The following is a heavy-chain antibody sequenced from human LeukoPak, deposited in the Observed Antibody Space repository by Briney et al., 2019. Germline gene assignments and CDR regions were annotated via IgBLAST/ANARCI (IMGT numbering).Heavy chain of an antibody. CDR3: TRGDAYCGGDCRTKDPEYFQH. J-gene: IGHJ1*01. CDR2: IRSKAYGGTT. Sequence: GGSLRLSCTASGFTFGDYAMSWVRQAPGKGLEWVGFIRSKAYGGTTEYAASVKGRFTISRDDSKSISYLQMNSLKTKDTARYYCTRGDAYCGGDCRTKDPEYFQHWGQGTLVTVSS. V-gene: IGHV3-49*04. D-gene: IGHD2-21*02. CDR1: GFTFGDYA.